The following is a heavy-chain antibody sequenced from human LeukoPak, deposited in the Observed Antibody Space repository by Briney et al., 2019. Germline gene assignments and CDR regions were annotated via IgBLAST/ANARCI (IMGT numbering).Heavy chain of an antibody. CDR3: ARESMYSSVGSYGFDI. CDR1: GGSTSSYY. J-gene: IGHJ3*02. D-gene: IGHD3-10*01. Sequence: PSETLSLTCTVSGGSTSSYYWNWIRQPPGKELERIGNIYYSGSTNYNPYLKSRVTISIDTSKNQFSLKVNSAIAADTAVYYCARESMYSSVGSYGFDIWGQGTMVTVSS. V-gene: IGHV4-59*01. CDR2: IYYSGST.